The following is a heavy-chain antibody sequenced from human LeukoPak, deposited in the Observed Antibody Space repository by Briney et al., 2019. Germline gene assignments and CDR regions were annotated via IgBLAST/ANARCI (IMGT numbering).Heavy chain of an antibody. J-gene: IGHJ4*02. V-gene: IGHV3-23*01. CDR2: VSGSGDNT. D-gene: IGHD1-26*01. Sequence: GGSLRLSCTASGFTFSSYAMSWVRHVPGKGLEWVSVVSGSGDNTVYADSVKGRFTISRDNSKNTLYLQMNSLRAEDTAVYYCAICTGSYSEFFFDYWGQGTLVTVSS. CDR1: GFTFSSYA. CDR3: AICTGSYSEFFFDY.